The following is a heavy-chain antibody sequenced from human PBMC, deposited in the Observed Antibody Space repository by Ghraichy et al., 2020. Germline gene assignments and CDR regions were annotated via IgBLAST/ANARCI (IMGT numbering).Heavy chain of an antibody. D-gene: IGHD2-2*01. CDR2: INPNSGGT. CDR1: GYTFTGYY. V-gene: IGHV1-2*02. CDR3: GSEVPAAETKNDYYYGMDV. Sequence: ASVKVSCKASGYTFTGYYMHWVRQAPGQGLEWMGWINPNSGGTNYAQKFQGRVTMTRDTSISTAYMELSRLRSDDTAVYYCGSEVPAAETKNDYYYGMDVWGQGTTVTVSS. J-gene: IGHJ6*02.